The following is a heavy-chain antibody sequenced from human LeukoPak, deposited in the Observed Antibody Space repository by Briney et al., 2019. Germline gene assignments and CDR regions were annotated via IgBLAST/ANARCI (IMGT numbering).Heavy chain of an antibody. V-gene: IGHV4-39*07. CDR2: IYYSGST. CDR1: GGSISSSSYY. D-gene: IGHD3-10*01. J-gene: IGHJ4*02. CDR3: ARDRRVRGVIRYFDY. Sequence: SETLSLTCTVSGGSISSSSYYWGWIRQPPGKGLEWIGSIYYSGSTYYNPSLKSRVTISVDTSKNQFSLKLSSVTAADTAVYYCARDRRVRGVIRYFDYWGQGTLVTVSS.